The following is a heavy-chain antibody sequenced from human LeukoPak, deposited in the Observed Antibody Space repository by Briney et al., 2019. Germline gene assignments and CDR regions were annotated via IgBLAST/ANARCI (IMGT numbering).Heavy chain of an antibody. CDR3: ARGSDSGQDAFDI. D-gene: IGHD2-15*01. CDR1: GFTFSNYG. V-gene: IGHV3-30*03. J-gene: IGHJ3*02. Sequence: GGSLRLSCAASGFTFSNYGMHWVRQAPGKGLEWVAVISYDGSNKYYADSVKGRFTISRDNSKNTLYLQMNSLRAEDTAVYYCARGSDSGQDAFDIWGQGTMVTVSS. CDR2: ISYDGSNK.